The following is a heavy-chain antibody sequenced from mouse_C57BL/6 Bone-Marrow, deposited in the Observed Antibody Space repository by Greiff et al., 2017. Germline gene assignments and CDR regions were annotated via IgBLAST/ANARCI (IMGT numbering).Heavy chain of an antibody. D-gene: IGHD1-1*01. V-gene: IGHV1-80*01. CDR1: GYAFSSYW. CDR3: ARRFAVTTDEGAMDY. Sequence: QVQLQQSGAELVKPGASVKISCKASGYAFSSYWMNWVKQRPGKGLEWIGQIYPGDGDTNYNGKFKGKATLTADKSSSTAYMQLSSLTSEDSAVYFCARRFAVTTDEGAMDYWGQGTSVTVSS. CDR2: IYPGDGDT. J-gene: IGHJ4*01.